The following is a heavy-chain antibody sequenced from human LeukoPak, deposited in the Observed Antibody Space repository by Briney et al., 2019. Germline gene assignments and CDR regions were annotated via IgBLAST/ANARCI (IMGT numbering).Heavy chain of an antibody. Sequence: GGSLRLSCAASGFTFSSYGMHWVRQAPGKGLEWVAVISYDGSNKYYADSVKGRFTISRDNSKNTLYLQMNSLRAEDTALYYCAKVPRAWWFDPWGQGTLVTVSS. J-gene: IGHJ5*02. CDR1: GFTFSSYG. V-gene: IGHV3-30*18. CDR2: ISYDGSNK. CDR3: AKVPRAWWFDP.